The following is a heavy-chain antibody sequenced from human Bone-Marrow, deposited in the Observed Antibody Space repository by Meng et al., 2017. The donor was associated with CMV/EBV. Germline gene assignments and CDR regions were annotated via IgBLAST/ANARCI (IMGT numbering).Heavy chain of an antibody. CDR2: IDPRTGDT. J-gene: IGHJ6*02. V-gene: IGHV1-2*02. Sequence: ASVKVSCKASTYTFIDHHIHWVRQAPGQGLEWMGWIDPRTGDTKYAQKFQGRVTLSRDTSISTAYMDLSRLRSGDTAVYYCARGTIMIGDYHHHGLDVWGHGTSVTVSS. CDR1: TYTFIDHH. CDR3: ARGTIMIGDYHHHGLDV. D-gene: IGHD3-16*01.